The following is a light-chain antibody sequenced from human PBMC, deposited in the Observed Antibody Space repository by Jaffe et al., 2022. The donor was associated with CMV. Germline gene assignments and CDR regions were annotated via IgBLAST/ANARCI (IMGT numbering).Light chain of an antibody. CDR2: KAS. V-gene: IGKV1-5*03. Sequence: DIQMTQSPSTLSAFVGDRVTITCRASQSINSWLAWYQQKPGQAPNLLIYKASSLESGVPSRFSGTGSGTEFTLTISSLQPDDFATYYCQQYKTYSRTFGQGTKVEIK. J-gene: IGKJ1*01. CDR3: QQYKTYSRT. CDR1: QSINSW.